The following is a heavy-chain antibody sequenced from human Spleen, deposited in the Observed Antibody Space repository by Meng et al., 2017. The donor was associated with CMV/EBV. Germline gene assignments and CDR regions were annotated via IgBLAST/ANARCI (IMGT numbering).Heavy chain of an antibody. J-gene: IGHJ3*02. Sequence: GGSLRLSCAASGFTFSSYWMSWVRQAPGKGLEWVANIKQDGSEKYYVDSVKGRFTISRDNAKNSLYLQMNSLRAEDTAVYYCARDRYTYYYDSSSPDAFDIWGQGTMVTVSS. V-gene: IGHV3-7*01. CDR2: IKQDGSEK. CDR1: GFTFSSYW. D-gene: IGHD3-22*01. CDR3: ARDRYTYYYDSSSPDAFDI.